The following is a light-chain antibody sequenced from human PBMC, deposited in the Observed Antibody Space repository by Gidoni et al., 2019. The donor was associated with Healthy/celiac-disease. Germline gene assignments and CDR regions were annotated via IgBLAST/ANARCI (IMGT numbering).Light chain of an antibody. J-gene: IGKJ4*01. Sequence: EIVLTQSPATLSFSPGERATLSCRASQSVSSYLAWYQQKPGQAPRLLIYDASNRATGIPARFSGSGSGTDFTLTISSLEPEDFAVYYCQQRSNWPPEITFGGGTKVEIK. CDR3: QQRSNWPPEIT. V-gene: IGKV3-11*01. CDR1: QSVSSY. CDR2: DAS.